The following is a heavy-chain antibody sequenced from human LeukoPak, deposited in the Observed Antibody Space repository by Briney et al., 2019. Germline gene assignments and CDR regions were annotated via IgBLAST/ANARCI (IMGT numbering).Heavy chain of an antibody. CDR1: GYPFTSFG. Sequence: ASVRVSCQASGYPFTSFGISWVRQAPGQGLEWMGWISGYNGKTNYAQNLQGRVTMTTDTSTSTAYMELGSLRSDDMAVYYCARDRVYDYSNPRGFDYWGQGTLVTVSS. V-gene: IGHV1-18*03. CDR3: ARDRVYDYSNPRGFDY. J-gene: IGHJ4*02. CDR2: ISGYNGKT. D-gene: IGHD4-11*01.